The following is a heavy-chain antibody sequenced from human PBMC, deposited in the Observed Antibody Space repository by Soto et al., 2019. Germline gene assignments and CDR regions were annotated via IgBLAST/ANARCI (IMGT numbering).Heavy chain of an antibody. V-gene: IGHV1-46*03. D-gene: IGHD2-15*01. CDR1: GYTFXSYY. J-gene: IGHJ4*02. Sequence: ASVKVSCKASGYTFXSYYRHGVRQAPGQGLEWMGIINPSGGSTSYAQKFQGRVTMTRDTSTSTVYMELSSLRSEDTAVYYYARDREVVVVAATSVDYWGQGTLVTVSS. CDR2: INPSGGST. CDR3: ARDREVVVVAATSVDY.